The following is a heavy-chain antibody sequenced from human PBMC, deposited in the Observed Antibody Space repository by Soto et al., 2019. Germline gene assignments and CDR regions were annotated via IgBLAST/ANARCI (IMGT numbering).Heavy chain of an antibody. CDR3: ATGGSGLACLRLYYYYCGMDV. Sequence: QVQLVESGGGVVQPGRSLRLSCAASGFTFSSYGMHWVRQAPGKGLEWVAVISYDGSNKYYADSVKGRFTISRDNSRNSLYLQMNSLRAEDTAVYYCATGGSGLACLRLYYYYCGMDVWGQGTTVTVSS. J-gene: IGHJ6*02. D-gene: IGHD3-16*01. V-gene: IGHV3-30*03. CDR1: GFTFSSYG. CDR2: ISYDGSNK.